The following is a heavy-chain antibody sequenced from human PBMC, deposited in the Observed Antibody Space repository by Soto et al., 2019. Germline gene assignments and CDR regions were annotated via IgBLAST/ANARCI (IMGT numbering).Heavy chain of an antibody. Sequence: PGESLKISCKGSGYSFTSYWIGWVRQMPGKGLEWMGIIYPGDSDTRYSPSFQGQVTISADKSISTAYLQWSSLKASDTAMYYCARLSSGTDDSSGYFDYWGQGTLVPVSS. D-gene: IGHD3-22*01. CDR2: IYPGDSDT. J-gene: IGHJ4*02. CDR3: ARLSSGTDDSSGYFDY. V-gene: IGHV5-51*01. CDR1: GYSFTSYW.